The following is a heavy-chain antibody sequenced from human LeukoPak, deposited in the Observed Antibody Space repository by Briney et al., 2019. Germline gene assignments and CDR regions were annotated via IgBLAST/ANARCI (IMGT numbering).Heavy chain of an antibody. CDR1: GYIFTSYW. V-gene: IGHV5-51*01. CDR3: ARLANDAFDI. J-gene: IGHJ3*02. Sequence: GESPMISCKGSGYIFTSYWIGWVRQMPGKGLEWLGIIYPGDSDTRYSPSFQGQVTISADKSINTAYLQWSSLKASDSAMYYCARLANDAFDIWGQGKMVTVSS. CDR2: IYPGDSDT.